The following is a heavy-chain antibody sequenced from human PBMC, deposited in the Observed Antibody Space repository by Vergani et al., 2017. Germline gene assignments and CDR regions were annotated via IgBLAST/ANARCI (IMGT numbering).Heavy chain of an antibody. CDR3: ARDPKIVLMVYDLHDYGMDV. CDR1: GFIFNNYD. Sequence: QVQLVESGGGVVQPGRSLRLSCAASGFIFNNYDMHCVRQAPGKGLEWVAVISYDGSNKYYADSVKGRFTIARDNSKNTLYLQMNSLRAEDTAVYYCARDPKIVLMVYDLHDYGMDVWGQGTTVTVSS. V-gene: IGHV3-30*03. J-gene: IGHJ6*02. D-gene: IGHD2-8*01. CDR2: ISYDGSNK.